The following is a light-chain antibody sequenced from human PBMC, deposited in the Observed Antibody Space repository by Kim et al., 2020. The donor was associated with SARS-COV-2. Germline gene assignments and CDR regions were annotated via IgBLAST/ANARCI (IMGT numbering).Light chain of an antibody. Sequence: SYELTQPPSVSVSPGQTATITCSGDKLGNKYACWYQQRPGQSPVLVIYQDTKRPSGIPERFSGSNSGNTATLTISETQVVDEADYYCQAWDSSTVIFGGG. CDR1: KLGNKY. V-gene: IGLV3-1*01. J-gene: IGLJ2*01. CDR3: QAWDSSTVI. CDR2: QDT.